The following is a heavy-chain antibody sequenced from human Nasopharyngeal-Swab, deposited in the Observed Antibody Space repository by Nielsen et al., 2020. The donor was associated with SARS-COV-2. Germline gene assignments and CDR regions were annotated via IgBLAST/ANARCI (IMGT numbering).Heavy chain of an antibody. J-gene: IGHJ4*02. V-gene: IGHV3-30*18. D-gene: IGHD3-9*01. CDR2: ISYEGSLK. Sequence: GESLKISCVASGFSFNNYGMHWVRQAPGKGLEWVAVISYEGSLKNYADSVKGRFTIARDNSKSTVYLQMNRLRVEDTAVYYCAKRGAFLEILTGYPPIDYWGVGTLVIVSS. CDR3: AKRGAFLEILTGYPPIDY. CDR1: GFSFNNYG.